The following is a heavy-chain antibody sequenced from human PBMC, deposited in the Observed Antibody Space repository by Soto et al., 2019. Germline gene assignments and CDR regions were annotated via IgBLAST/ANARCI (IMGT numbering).Heavy chain of an antibody. J-gene: IGHJ4*02. V-gene: IGHV1-3*01. CDR1: GYTFTRYA. CDR2: INAGNGNT. D-gene: IGHD6-6*01. CDR3: ARAYSSSSPIDY. Sequence: ASVKVSFKASGYTFTRYAMHWVRHAPGQRLEWMGWINAGNGNTKYSQKFQGRVTITRDTSASTAYMELSSLRSEDTAVYYCARAYSSSSPIDYWGQGTLVTVYS.